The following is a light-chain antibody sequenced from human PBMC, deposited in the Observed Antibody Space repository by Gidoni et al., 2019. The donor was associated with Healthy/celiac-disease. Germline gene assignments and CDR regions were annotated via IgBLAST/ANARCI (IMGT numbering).Light chain of an antibody. CDR3: NSRDSSGNHLV. Sequence: SSELTQDPAESVALGQTVRITCQGDSLRSYYASWYPQKPGQAPVLVIYGKNNRPSGIPDRFSGSSSGNTASLTITGAQAEDEADYYCNSRDSSGNHLVFGGGTKLTVL. CDR1: SLRSYY. V-gene: IGLV3-19*01. J-gene: IGLJ2*01. CDR2: GKN.